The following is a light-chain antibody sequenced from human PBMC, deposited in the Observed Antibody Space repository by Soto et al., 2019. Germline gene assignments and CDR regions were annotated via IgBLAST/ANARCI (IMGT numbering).Light chain of an antibody. CDR2: GAS. CDR3: QQYNNWPLT. V-gene: IGKV3-15*01. CDR1: QSVNNN. J-gene: IGKJ4*01. Sequence: EIVMTQSLATLSVSPGERATLSCSASQSVNNNLAWYQQKPGQAPRLLIYGASTRATGIPARFSGSGSGTEFTLTISSLQSEDFAVYYCQQYNNWPLTFGGGTKVEIK.